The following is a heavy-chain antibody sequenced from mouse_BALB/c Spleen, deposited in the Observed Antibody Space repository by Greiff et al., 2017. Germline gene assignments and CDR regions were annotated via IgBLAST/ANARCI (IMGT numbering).Heavy chain of an antibody. CDR3: AKLHYYGSGYGAMDY. V-gene: IGHV7-3*02. CDR1: GFTFTDYY. D-gene: IGHD1-1*01. J-gene: IGHJ4*01. CDR2: IRNKANSYTT. Sequence: EVQLVESGGGLVQPGGSLRLSCATSGFTFTDYYMSWVRQPPGKALEWLGFIRNKANSYTTEYSASVKGRFTISRDNSQSILYLQMNTLRAEDSADYYGAKLHYYGSGYGAMDYWGQGTSVTVSS.